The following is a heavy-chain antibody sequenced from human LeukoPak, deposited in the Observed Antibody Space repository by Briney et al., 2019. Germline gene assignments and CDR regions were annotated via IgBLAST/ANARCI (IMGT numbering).Heavy chain of an antibody. Sequence: GGSLRLSCAASAFTFSIYGMHWVRQAPGKGLEWVAFIRYDGSNKYYADSVKGRFTISRDNSKNTLYLQMNSLRAEDTAVYYCARGYYYDSSGPEGTFDYWGQGTLVTVSS. J-gene: IGHJ4*02. D-gene: IGHD3-22*01. CDR1: AFTFSIYG. V-gene: IGHV3-30*02. CDR3: ARGYYYDSSGPEGTFDY. CDR2: IRYDGSNK.